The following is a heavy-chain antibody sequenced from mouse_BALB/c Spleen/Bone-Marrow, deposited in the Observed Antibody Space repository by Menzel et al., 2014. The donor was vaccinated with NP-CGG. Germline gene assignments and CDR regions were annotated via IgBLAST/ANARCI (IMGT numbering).Heavy chain of an antibody. CDR3: ARDSLLRSLYAMDY. Sequence: EVKLQESGGGLVQPGGSLKLSCAASGFTFNSYGMSWVRQTPDKRLELVATINSNGGRTYYPDSVKGRFTISRDNAKNTLYLQMSSLKSEDTAMYYGARDSLLRSLYAMDYWGQGTSVTVSS. CDR2: INSNGGRT. CDR1: GFTFNSYG. V-gene: IGHV5-6-3*01. J-gene: IGHJ4*01. D-gene: IGHD1-2*01.